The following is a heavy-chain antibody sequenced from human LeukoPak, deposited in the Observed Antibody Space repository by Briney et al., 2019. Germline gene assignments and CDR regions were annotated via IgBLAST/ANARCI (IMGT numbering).Heavy chain of an antibody. D-gene: IGHD6-19*01. CDR1: GYTLTELS. CDR2: FDPEDGET. V-gene: IGHV1-24*01. CDR3: ATGAPLYSSGWYDLDY. Sequence: ASVKVSCKASGYTLTELSMHWVRQAPGKGLEWMGGFDPEDGETIYAQKFQGRVTMTEDTSTDTAYMELSSLRSEDTAVYYCATGAPLYSSGWYDLDYWGQGTLVTVSS. J-gene: IGHJ4*02.